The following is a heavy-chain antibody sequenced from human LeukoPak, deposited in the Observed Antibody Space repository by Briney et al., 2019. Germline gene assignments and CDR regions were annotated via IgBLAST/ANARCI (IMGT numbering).Heavy chain of an antibody. D-gene: IGHD4-23*01. CDR3: ARGWLAETTVVTPYNY. J-gene: IGHJ4*02. V-gene: IGHV1-69*13. CDR2: IIPIFGTA. Sequence: SVKVSCKASGYTFTSYAISWVRQAPGQGLEWMGGIIPIFGTANYAQKSQGRVTITAVESMSTAYMELSSLRSEDTAVYYCARGWLAETTVVTPYNYWGQGTLVTVSS. CDR1: GYTFTSYA.